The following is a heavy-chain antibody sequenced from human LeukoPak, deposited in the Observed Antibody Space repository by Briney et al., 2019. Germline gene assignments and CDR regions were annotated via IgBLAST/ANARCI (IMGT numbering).Heavy chain of an antibody. V-gene: IGHV3-48*04. CDR3: ARGRGYVPHNWFDP. CDR2: INSVGGTT. Sequence: GGSLRLSCAASGFTFNTYGMNWFRQAPGRGLEWISYINSVGGTTFYADSVKGRFTISRDNANNSLFLQMSSLRVDDTAVYYCARGRGYVPHNWFDPWGQGTLVTVSS. D-gene: IGHD5-12*01. CDR1: GFTFNTYG. J-gene: IGHJ5*02.